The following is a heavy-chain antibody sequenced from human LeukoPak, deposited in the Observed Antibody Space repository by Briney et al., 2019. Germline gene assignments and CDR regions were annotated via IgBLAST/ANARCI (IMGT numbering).Heavy chain of an antibody. CDR3: AKHQQIYGDSLMDV. CDR1: GFTFSSYA. D-gene: IGHD4-17*01. V-gene: IGHV3-23*01. Sequence: GGSLRLSCAASGFTFSSYAMSWVRQAPGKGLEWVSTISGSGGRTYYTDSVRGRFTISRDNSKNTLFLQMNSLRAEDTAIYYCAKHQQIYGDSLMDVWGQGTTVTVSS. CDR2: ISGSGGRT. J-gene: IGHJ6*02.